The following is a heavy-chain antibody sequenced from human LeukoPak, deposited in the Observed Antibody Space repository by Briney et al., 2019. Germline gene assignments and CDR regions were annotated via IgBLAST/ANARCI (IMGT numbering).Heavy chain of an antibody. Sequence: PSETLSLTCTVSGGSITSSEAYWGWIRQPPGKGLEWIGHISYMGGPYDNPSLTSRVSMSVDTSKNQFSLKVTSVTAADTAVYYCARDNSFLVGAPSPTNFYCMDVWGKGTTVTVSS. D-gene: IGHD1-26*01. J-gene: IGHJ6*03. V-gene: IGHV4-39*07. CDR1: GGSITSSEAY. CDR3: ARDNSFLVGAPSPTNFYCMDV. CDR2: ISYMGGP.